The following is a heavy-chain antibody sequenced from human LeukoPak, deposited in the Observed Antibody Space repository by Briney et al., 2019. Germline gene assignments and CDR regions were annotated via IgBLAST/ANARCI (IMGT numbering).Heavy chain of an antibody. D-gene: IGHD3-9*01. CDR2: IYYSGST. Sequence: SETLSLTCTVSGGSISSGDYYWSWIRQPPGEGLEWIGYIYYSGSTYYNPSLKSRVTISVDTSKNQFSLKLSSVTAADTAVYYCARARLFDWLLPLDYWGQGTLVTVSS. V-gene: IGHV4-30-4*01. J-gene: IGHJ4*02. CDR1: GGSISSGDYY. CDR3: ARARLFDWLLPLDY.